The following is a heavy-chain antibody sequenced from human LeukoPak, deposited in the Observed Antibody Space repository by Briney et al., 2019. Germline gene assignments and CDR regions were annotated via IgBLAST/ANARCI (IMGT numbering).Heavy chain of an antibody. CDR3: AGASDYYGSGSFNWFDP. V-gene: IGHV4-59*08. J-gene: IGHJ5*02. Sequence: SETLSLPCTVSGGSISSYYWSWIRHPPGKGLEWIGYIYYSGSTNYNPSLKSRVTISVDTSKNQFSLTLSSVPAADTAVYYCAGASDYYGSGSFNWFDPWGQGTLVTVSS. D-gene: IGHD3-10*01. CDR2: IYYSGST. CDR1: GGSISSYY.